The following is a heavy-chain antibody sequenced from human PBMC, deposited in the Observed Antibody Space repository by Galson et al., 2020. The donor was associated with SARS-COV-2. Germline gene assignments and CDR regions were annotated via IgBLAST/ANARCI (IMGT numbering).Heavy chain of an antibody. Sequence: KLGESLKISCKGSGYSFNSYWIGWVRQMPGKGLEWMGIIYPGDSDTRYSPSFQGQVTISAYKSISTAYLQWSSLKASDTAMYYCARSFAYVDAAMVRGEVDAFDFWGQGTMVTVSS. V-gene: IGHV5-51*01. D-gene: IGHD5-18*01. CDR1: GYSFNSYW. CDR3: ARSFAYVDAAMVRGEVDAFDF. J-gene: IGHJ3*01. CDR2: IYPGDSDT.